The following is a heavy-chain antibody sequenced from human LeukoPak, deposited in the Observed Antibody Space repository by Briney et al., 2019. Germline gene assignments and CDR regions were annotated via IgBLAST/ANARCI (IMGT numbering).Heavy chain of an antibody. Sequence: VGSLRLSCAASVFTFRDYYMSWIRQAPGKGLECVSYISSTGSTIYYSDSVKSRFTISRDNAKNSLYLQMNSLRAEDTAVYYCARVREMATIPLFFGHFDYWGQGTLVTVSS. J-gene: IGHJ4*02. CDR3: ARVREMATIPLFFGHFDY. CDR2: ISSTGSTI. CDR1: VFTFRDYY. V-gene: IGHV3-11*04. D-gene: IGHD5-24*01.